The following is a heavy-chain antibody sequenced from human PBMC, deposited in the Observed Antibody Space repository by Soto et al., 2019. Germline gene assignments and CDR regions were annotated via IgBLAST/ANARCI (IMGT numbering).Heavy chain of an antibody. J-gene: IGHJ6*03. Sequence: GASVKVSCKASGYTFTGYYMHWVRQAPGQGLEWMGWINPNSGGTNYAQKFQGWVTMTRDTSISTAYMELSRLRSDDTAVYYCARDRRVGCGGDCYSGYYYYMDVWGKGTTVTVSS. CDR1: GYTFTGYY. D-gene: IGHD2-21*01. CDR2: INPNSGGT. CDR3: ARDRRVGCGGDCYSGYYYYMDV. V-gene: IGHV1-2*04.